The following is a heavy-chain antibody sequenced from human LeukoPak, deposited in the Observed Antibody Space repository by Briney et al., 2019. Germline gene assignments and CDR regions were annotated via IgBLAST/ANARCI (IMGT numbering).Heavy chain of an antibody. Sequence: GGSLRLSCAASGFTFSSYSMNWVRQAPGKGLEWISIVYDYGASTYYADSVADRFSVSIDNSKNTVYLQMSSLRAEDTALYYCAAGWGFLDYWGQGTLVTVSS. CDR3: AAGWGFLDY. D-gene: IGHD7-27*01. CDR1: GFTFSSYS. J-gene: IGHJ4*02. V-gene: IGHV3-66*01. CDR2: VYDYGAST.